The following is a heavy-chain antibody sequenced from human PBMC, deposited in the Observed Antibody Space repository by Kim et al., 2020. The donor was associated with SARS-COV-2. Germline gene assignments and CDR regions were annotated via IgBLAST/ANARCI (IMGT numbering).Heavy chain of an antibody. J-gene: IGHJ4*02. CDR3: ASQFNFWSGPFNY. Sequence: GGSLRLSCAASGFTVSSNYMSWVRQAPGKGLEWVSVIYSGGSTAYADSVKGRFTISRDNSKNTVYLQMNSLRDEDTAVYYCASQFNFWSGPFNYWGQGTLVTVSS. CDR2: IYSGGST. D-gene: IGHD3-3*01. V-gene: IGHV3-53*01. CDR1: GFTVSSNY.